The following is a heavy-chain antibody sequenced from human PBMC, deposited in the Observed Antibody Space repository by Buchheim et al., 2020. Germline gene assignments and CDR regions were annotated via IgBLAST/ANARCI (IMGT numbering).Heavy chain of an antibody. CDR3: AKVTTYYYYYGMDV. J-gene: IGHJ6*02. D-gene: IGHD1-1*01. V-gene: IGHV3-30*18. CDR2: ISYDGSNK. CDR1: GFTFSSYG. Sequence: QVQLVESGGGVVQPGRSLRLSCAASGFTFSSYGMHWVRQAPGKGLEWVAVISYDGSNKYYADSVKGRLTISRDNSKNTLYLQMNSLRAEDTAVYYCAKVTTYYYYYGMDVWGQGTT.